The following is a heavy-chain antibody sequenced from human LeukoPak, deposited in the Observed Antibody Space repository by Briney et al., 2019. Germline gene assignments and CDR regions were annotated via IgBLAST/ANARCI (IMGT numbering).Heavy chain of an antibody. CDR2: IIPIFGTA. J-gene: IGHJ4*02. CDR1: GGTFSSYA. Sequence: SVKVSCKASGGTFSSYAISWVRQAPGQGLEWMGGIIPIFGTANYAQKFQGRVTITTDESTSTAYMELSSLRSEDTAVYYCARSPSPGVAAAGGSFDCWGQGTLVTVSS. V-gene: IGHV1-69*05. D-gene: IGHD6-13*01. CDR3: ARSPSPGVAAAGGSFDC.